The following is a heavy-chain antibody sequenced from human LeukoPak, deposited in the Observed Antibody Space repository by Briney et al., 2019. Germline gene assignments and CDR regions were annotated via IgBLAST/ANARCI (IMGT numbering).Heavy chain of an antibody. CDR2: ISGSGGRT. CDR1: GFIFSSYA. J-gene: IGHJ4*02. Sequence: GGSLRLSCATSGFIFSSYAMSWVRLAPGKGLEWISVISGSGGRTDYADSVKGRFTISRDNAKNTLYLQMNSLRAEDTAVYYCVREPQAEYYFDYWGQGTLVTVSS. D-gene: IGHD1-14*01. V-gene: IGHV3-23*01. CDR3: VREPQAEYYFDY.